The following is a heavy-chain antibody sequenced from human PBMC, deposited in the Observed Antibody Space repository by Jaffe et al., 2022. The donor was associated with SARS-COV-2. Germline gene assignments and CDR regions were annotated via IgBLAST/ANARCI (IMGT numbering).Heavy chain of an antibody. J-gene: IGHJ6*02. Sequence: QVQLVESGGGVVQPGRSLRLSCAASGFTFSSYGMHWVRQAPGKGLEWVAVISYDGSNKYYADSVKGRFTISRDNSKNTLYLQMNSLRAEDTAVYYCAKDKVVVAPYYGMDVWGQGTTVTVSS. D-gene: IGHD2-15*01. CDR3: AKDKVVVAPYYGMDV. V-gene: IGHV3-30*18. CDR2: ISYDGSNK. CDR1: GFTFSSYG.